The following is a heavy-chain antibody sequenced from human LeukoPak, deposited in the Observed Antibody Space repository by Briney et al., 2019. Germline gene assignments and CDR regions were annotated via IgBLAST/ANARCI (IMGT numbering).Heavy chain of an antibody. CDR3: ARSTVTTGDAFDI. Sequence: ASVKVSCKASGGTFSSYAISWVRQAPGQGLEWMGRIIPIFGTANYAQKFQGRVTITTDESTSTAYMELSSLRSEDTAVCYCARSTVTTGDAFDIWGQGTMVTVSS. D-gene: IGHD4-17*01. J-gene: IGHJ3*02. V-gene: IGHV1-69*05. CDR1: GGTFSSYA. CDR2: IIPIFGTA.